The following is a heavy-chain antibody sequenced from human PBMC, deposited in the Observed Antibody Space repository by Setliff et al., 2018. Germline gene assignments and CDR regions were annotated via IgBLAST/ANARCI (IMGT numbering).Heavy chain of an antibody. D-gene: IGHD3-3*01. CDR2: IYTSWST. CDR3: ARVSGFLYIDV. V-gene: IGHV4-61*09. Sequence: PSETLSLTCTVSGDSISSRRSYWGWFRQPAGKGLEWIGQIYTSWSTNYNPSLKSRVTISLDTSKNQFSLSLSSVTAADTAVYYCARVSGFLYIDVWGNGTTVTVSS. CDR1: GDSISSRRSY. J-gene: IGHJ6*03.